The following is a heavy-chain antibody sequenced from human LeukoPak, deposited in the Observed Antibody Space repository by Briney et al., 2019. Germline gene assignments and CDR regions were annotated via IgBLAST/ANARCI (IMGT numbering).Heavy chain of an antibody. Sequence: ASVKVSCKASGYTFTSYGISWVRQAPGQGLEWMGWISAYNGNTNYAQKLQGRVTMTTDTSTSTAYMELRSLRSDDTAVYYCAREGHYYDSSGYYLINYYYYYMDVWGKGTTVTVSS. CDR3: AREGHYYDSSGYYLINYYYYYMDV. CDR2: ISAYNGNT. J-gene: IGHJ6*03. D-gene: IGHD3-22*01. V-gene: IGHV1-18*01. CDR1: GYTFTSYG.